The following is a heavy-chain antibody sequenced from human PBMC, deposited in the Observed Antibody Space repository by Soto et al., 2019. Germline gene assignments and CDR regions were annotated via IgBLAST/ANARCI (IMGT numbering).Heavy chain of an antibody. V-gene: IGHV4-39*01. CDR3: ARQGVVAATRAFDI. D-gene: IGHD2-15*01. Sequence: QLQLQESGPGLVKPSETLSLTCIVSGGFISSSSYYWGWIRQRPGKGQEWIGSIFYSGSSYNNPSLKSRVTISVDTSKNQFSLKLYSVTAADTAVYYCARQGVVAATRAFDIWGQGTMVSVSS. J-gene: IGHJ3*02. CDR2: IFYSGSS. CDR1: GGFISSSSYY.